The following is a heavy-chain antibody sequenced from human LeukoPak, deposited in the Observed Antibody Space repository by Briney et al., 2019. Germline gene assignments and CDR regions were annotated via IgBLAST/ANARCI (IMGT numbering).Heavy chain of an antibody. J-gene: IGHJ4*02. CDR1: GYSFINYW. V-gene: IGHV5-51*01. Sequence: GESLKISCKVSGYSFINYWIAWVGQKPGKGLEWVGIIYPGDSDTRYSPSFQGQVTISADKSTKTPYLQWSALQASDTAIYYCARRPRDCSGGCCYDFWGQGTLVSVPS. CDR3: ARRPRDCSGGCCYDF. D-gene: IGHD2-15*01. CDR2: IYPGDSDT.